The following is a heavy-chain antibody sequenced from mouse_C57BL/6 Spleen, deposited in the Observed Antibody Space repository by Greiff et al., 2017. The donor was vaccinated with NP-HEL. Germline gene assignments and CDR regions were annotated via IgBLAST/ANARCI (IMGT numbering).Heavy chain of an antibody. Sequence: QVHVKQSGAELARPGASVKMSCKASGYTFTSYTMHWVKQRPGQGLEWIGYINPSSGYTKYNQKFKDKATLTADKSSSTAYMQLSSLTSEDSAVYYCASNWDVGYFDVWGTGTTVTVSS. CDR2: INPSSGYT. D-gene: IGHD4-1*01. CDR1: GYTFTSYT. CDR3: ASNWDVGYFDV. V-gene: IGHV1-4*01. J-gene: IGHJ1*03.